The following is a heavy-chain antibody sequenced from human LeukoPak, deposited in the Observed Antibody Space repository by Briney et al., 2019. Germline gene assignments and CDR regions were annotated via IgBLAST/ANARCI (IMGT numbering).Heavy chain of an antibody. CDR3: ARESSGFWSGYYSGGFDY. J-gene: IGHJ4*02. D-gene: IGHD3-3*01. CDR2: IKQDGSEK. Sequence: GGSLRLSCAASGFTFSSYWMSWVRQAPGKGLEWVANIKQDGSEKYYVDSVKGRFTISRDNAKNSLYLQMDSLRAEDTAVYYCARESSGFWSGYYSGGFDYWGQGTLVTVSS. V-gene: IGHV3-7*01. CDR1: GFTFSSYW.